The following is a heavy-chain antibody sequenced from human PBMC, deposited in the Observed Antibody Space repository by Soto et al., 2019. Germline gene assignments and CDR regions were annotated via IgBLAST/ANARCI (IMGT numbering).Heavy chain of an antibody. J-gene: IGHJ4*02. V-gene: IGHV3-33*01. CDR3: ARDKEGGSYLDY. Sequence: QVQLVESGGGVVQPGRSLRLSCAASGFTFSSYGMHWVRQAPGKGLEWVAVIWYDGSNKYYADSVKGRFTISRDNSKNTLYLQMNSLRAEDTAVYYCARDKEGGSYLDYWGQGTLVTVSS. D-gene: IGHD1-26*01. CDR2: IWYDGSNK. CDR1: GFTFSSYG.